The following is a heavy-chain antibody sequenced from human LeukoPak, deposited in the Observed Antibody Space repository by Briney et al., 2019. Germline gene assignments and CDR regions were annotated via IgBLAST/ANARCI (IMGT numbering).Heavy chain of an antibody. Sequence: GGSLRLSCAASGFTFSSYAMHWVRQAPGKGLEWVAVISYDGSNKYYADSVKGRFTISRDNSKNTLYLQMNSLRAEDTAVYYCAREGLATVYAFDIRGQGTMVTVSS. J-gene: IGHJ3*02. V-gene: IGHV3-30-3*01. D-gene: IGHD4-17*01. CDR2: ISYDGSNK. CDR1: GFTFSSYA. CDR3: AREGLATVYAFDI.